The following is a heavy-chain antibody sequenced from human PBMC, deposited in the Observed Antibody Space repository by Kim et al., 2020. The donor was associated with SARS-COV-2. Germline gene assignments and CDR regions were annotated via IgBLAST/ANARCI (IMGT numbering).Heavy chain of an antibody. Sequence: GESLKISCKGSGYSFTSYWISWVRQMPGKGLEWMGRIDPSDSYTNYSPSFQGHVTISADKSISTAYLQWSSLKASDTAMYYCARLDYYDSSGQEADYYYYYGMDVWGQGTTVTVSS. J-gene: IGHJ6*02. CDR3: ARLDYYDSSGQEADYYYYYGMDV. V-gene: IGHV5-10-1*01. CDR1: GYSFTSYW. D-gene: IGHD3-22*01. CDR2: IDPSDSYT.